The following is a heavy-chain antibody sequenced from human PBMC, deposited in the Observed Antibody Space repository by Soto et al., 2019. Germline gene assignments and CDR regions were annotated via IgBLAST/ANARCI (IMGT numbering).Heavy chain of an antibody. V-gene: IGHV1-18*01. J-gene: IGHJ5*02. CDR2: ISAYNGNT. Sequence: ASVKVSCTASGYTFTSYGISWVRQAPGQGLEWMGWISAYNGNTNYAQKLQGRVTMTTDTSTSTAYMELRSLRSDDTAVYYCARDGSAYCGGDCYNNWFDPWGQGTLVTVSS. CDR3: ARDGSAYCGGDCYNNWFDP. D-gene: IGHD2-21*02. CDR1: GYTFTSYG.